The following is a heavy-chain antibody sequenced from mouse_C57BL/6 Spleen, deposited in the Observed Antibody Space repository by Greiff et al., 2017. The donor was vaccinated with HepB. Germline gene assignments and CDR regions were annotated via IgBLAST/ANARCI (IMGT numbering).Heavy chain of an antibody. CDR1: GFNIKDYY. CDR3: ARGIGNYYGSSDYFDY. D-gene: IGHD1-1*01. CDR2: IDPEDGET. Sequence: VQLKESGAELVKPGASVKLSCTASGFNIKDYYMHWVKQRTEQGLEWIGRIDPEDGETKYAPKFQGKATITADTSSNTAYLQLSSLTSEDTAVYYCARGIGNYYGSSDYFDYWGQGTTLTVSS. V-gene: IGHV14-2*01. J-gene: IGHJ2*01.